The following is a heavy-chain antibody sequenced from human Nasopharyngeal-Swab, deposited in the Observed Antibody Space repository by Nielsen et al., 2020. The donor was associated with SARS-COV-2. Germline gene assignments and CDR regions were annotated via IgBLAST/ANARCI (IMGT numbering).Heavy chain of an antibody. CDR2: ISWDSGNI. CDR1: GFTFDDYA. D-gene: IGHD1-26*01. J-gene: IGHJ4*02. V-gene: IGHV3-9*01. Sequence: SLKISCAASGFTFDDYAIHWVRQAPGRGLEWVSGISWDSGNIGYADSVKGRFTISRDNAKNSLYLQMNSLRAEDTALYYCARDGDYSGWELTDYWGQGTLVTVSS. CDR3: ARDGDYSGWELTDY.